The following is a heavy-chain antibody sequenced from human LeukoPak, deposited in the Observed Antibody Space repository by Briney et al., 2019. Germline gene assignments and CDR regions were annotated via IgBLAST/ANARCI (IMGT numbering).Heavy chain of an antibody. CDR1: GYTFTSYD. J-gene: IGHJ6*02. V-gene: IGHV1-8*01. Sequence: ASVKVSCKASGYTFTSYDINWVRQATGRGLEWMGWMNPNSGNTGYAQKFQGRVTMTRNTSISTAYMELSSLRSEDTAVYYCARAYCSSTSCYGGLYYYYYGMDVWGQGTTVTVSS. CDR2: MNPNSGNT. CDR3: ARAYCSSTSCYGGLYYYYYGMDV. D-gene: IGHD2-2*01.